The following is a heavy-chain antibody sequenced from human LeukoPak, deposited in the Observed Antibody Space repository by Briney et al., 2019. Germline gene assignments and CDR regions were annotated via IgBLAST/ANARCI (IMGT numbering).Heavy chain of an antibody. CDR3: ARGRQWELLHAFDI. J-gene: IGHJ3*02. V-gene: IGHV1-2*02. Sequence: APVKVSCKASGYTFTGYYMHWVRQAPGQGLEWMGWINPNSGGTNYAQKFQGRVTMTRDTSISTAYMELSRLRSDDTAVYYCARGRQWELLHAFDIWGQGTMVTVSS. CDR2: INPNSGGT. D-gene: IGHD1-26*01. CDR1: GYTFTGYY.